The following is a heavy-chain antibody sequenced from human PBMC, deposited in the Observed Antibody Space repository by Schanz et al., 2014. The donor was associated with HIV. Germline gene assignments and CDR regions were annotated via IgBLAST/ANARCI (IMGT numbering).Heavy chain of an antibody. D-gene: IGHD6-19*01. J-gene: IGHJ4*02. CDR3: ARDPSRLVEAGYFDN. Sequence: QVQLVESGGDVVQPGRSLRLSCAASGFTFSGYGMHWVRQAPCKGLEGVAVIWKDGSKKYYADSVKGRFTISRDNSRNQMYLQMNSLRTEDTAVYYCARDPSRLVEAGYFDNWGQGTLVTVSS. V-gene: IGHV3-33*01. CDR1: GFTFSGYG. CDR2: IWKDGSKK.